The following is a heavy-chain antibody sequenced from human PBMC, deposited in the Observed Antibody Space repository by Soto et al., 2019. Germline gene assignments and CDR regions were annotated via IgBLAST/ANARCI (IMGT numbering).Heavy chain of an antibody. J-gene: IGHJ4*02. CDR1: GYSISSSNW. CDR2: IYYSGST. D-gene: IGHD2-15*01. Sequence: PSETLSLTCAVSGYSISSSNWWGLIRQPAGKGLEWIGYIYYSGSTYYNPSLKSRVTMSVDTSKNQFSLKLSSVTAVDTAVYYCARIIRPTVVESYFDYWGQGTLVTVSS. V-gene: IGHV4-28*01. CDR3: ARIIRPTVVESYFDY.